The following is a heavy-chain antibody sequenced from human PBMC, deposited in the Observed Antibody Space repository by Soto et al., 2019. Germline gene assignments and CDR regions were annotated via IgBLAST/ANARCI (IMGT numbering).Heavy chain of an antibody. D-gene: IGHD5-12*01. V-gene: IGHV1-69*04. CDR2: IIPILGIA. Sequence: SVKVSCKASGGTFSSYTISWVRQAPGQGLEWMGRIIPILGIANYAQKFQGRVTITADKSTSTAYMELSSLRSEDTAVYYCVRERGLDIVATIGWANWFDPWGQGTLVTVSS. CDR3: VRERGLDIVATIGWANWFDP. J-gene: IGHJ5*02. CDR1: GGTFSSYT.